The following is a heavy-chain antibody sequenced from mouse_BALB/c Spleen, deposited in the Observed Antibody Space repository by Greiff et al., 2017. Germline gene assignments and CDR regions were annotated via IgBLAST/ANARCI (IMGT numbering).Heavy chain of an antibody. Sequence: EVQVVESGGGLVKPGGSLKLSCAASGFAFSSYDMSWVRQTPEKRLEWVAYISSGGGSTYYPDTVKGRFTISRDNAKNTLYLQMSSLKSEDTAMYYCASVTTVLYWYFDVWGAGTTVTVSS. CDR3: ASVTTVLYWYFDV. CDR2: ISSGGGST. J-gene: IGHJ1*01. CDR1: GFAFSSYD. V-gene: IGHV5-12-1*01. D-gene: IGHD1-1*01.